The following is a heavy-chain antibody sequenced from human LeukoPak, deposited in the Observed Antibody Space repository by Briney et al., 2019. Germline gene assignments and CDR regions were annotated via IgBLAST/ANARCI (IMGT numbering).Heavy chain of an antibody. J-gene: IGHJ4*02. CDR3: ARQGRIFGVVIINYFDY. Sequence: SQTLSLTCSVSGGSIATGGYYWGWIRQPPGKGLEWIGSIYYRGSTYYNPSLMSRVTISVDTSKNQFSLKLSSVTAADTAVYYCARQGRIFGVVIINYFDYWGQGTLVTVSS. D-gene: IGHD3-3*01. CDR1: GGSIATGGYY. V-gene: IGHV4-39*01. CDR2: IYYRGST.